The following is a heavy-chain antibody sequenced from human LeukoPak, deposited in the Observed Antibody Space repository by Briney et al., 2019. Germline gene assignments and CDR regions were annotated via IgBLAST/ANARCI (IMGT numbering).Heavy chain of an antibody. CDR2: IYYSGST. CDR3: AREMDLTGTFDY. D-gene: IGHD1-7*01. CDR1: GGSISSYY. Sequence: SETLSLTCTVSGGSISSYYWSWIRQPPGKGLEWIGYIYYSGSTNYNPSLKSRVTISVDTSKNQFSLKLSSVTAADTAVYYCAREMDLTGTFDYWGQGTLVTVSS. V-gene: IGHV4-59*01. J-gene: IGHJ4*02.